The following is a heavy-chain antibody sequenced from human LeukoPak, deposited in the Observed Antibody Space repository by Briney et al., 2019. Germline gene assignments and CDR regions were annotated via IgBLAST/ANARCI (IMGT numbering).Heavy chain of an antibody. CDR2: IYYSGST. J-gene: IGHJ3*02. CDR3: ASTPSIAVAGTEAFDI. D-gene: IGHD6-19*01. V-gene: IGHV4-59*01. Sequence: SETLSLTCTVSGGSISSYYWSWIRQPPGKGLEWIGYIYYSGSTNYNPSLKSRVTISVDTSKNQFSLKLSSVTAADTAVYYCASTPSIAVAGTEAFDIWGQGTMVTVSS. CDR1: GGSISSYY.